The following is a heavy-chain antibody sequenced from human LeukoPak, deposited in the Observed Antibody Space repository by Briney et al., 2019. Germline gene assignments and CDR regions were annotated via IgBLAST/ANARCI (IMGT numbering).Heavy chain of an antibody. CDR1: GGSISSYY. D-gene: IGHD4-23*01. J-gene: IGHJ4*02. V-gene: IGHV4-59*08. Sequence: TPSETLSLTCTVSGGSISSYYWSWIRQPPGKGQEGMGYIYYSGSTHYNPSLKSRVTISVVTSKNQFSLKLSSVTAADTAVYHCARHTTVVTPLDYWGQGTLVTVSS. CDR2: IYYSGST. CDR3: ARHTTVVTPLDY.